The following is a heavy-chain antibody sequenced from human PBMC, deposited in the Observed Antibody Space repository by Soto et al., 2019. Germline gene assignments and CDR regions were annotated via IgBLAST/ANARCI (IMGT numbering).Heavy chain of an antibody. CDR2: ISGSGGST. CDR3: AKSPDFWSADYYYGMDV. Sequence: PGGSLRLSCAASGFTFSSYAMSWVRQAPGKGLEWVSAISGSGGSTYYADSVKGRFTISRDNSKNTLYLQMNSLRAEDTAVYYCAKSPDFWSADYYYGMDVWGQGTTVTVSS. CDR1: GFTFSSYA. J-gene: IGHJ6*02. D-gene: IGHD3-3*01. V-gene: IGHV3-23*01.